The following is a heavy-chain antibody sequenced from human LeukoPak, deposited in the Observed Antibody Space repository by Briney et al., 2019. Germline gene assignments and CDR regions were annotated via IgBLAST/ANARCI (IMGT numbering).Heavy chain of an antibody. CDR1: GYTFTGYY. CDR3: ARQLPSFIVVVPAADFDY. J-gene: IGHJ4*02. V-gene: IGHV1-2*06. Sequence: ASVKVSCKASGYTFTGYYMHWVRQAPGQGLEWMGRINPNSGGTNYAQKFRGRVTMTRDTSISTAYMELSRLRSDDTAVYYCARQLPSFIVVVPAADFDYWGQGTLVTVSS. D-gene: IGHD2-2*01. CDR2: INPNSGGT.